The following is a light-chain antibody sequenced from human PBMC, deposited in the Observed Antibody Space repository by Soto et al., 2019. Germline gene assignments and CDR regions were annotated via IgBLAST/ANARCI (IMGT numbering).Light chain of an antibody. J-gene: IGLJ2*01. Sequence: QSVLTQPASVSGSPGQSIAISCTGASSDVGGYNYVSWYQQYPGKAPKLMIYDVSKRPSGVSSRFSGSKSGNTASLTISGLQAEDEADYYCSSYTSSSTLVVFGGGTQLTVL. CDR3: SSYTSSSTLVV. CDR1: SSDVGGYNY. V-gene: IGLV2-14*01. CDR2: DVS.